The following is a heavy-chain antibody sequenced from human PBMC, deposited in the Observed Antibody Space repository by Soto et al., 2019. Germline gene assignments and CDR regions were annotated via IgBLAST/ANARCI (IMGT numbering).Heavy chain of an antibody. D-gene: IGHD6-19*01. CDR2: ISGSGGST. CDR3: AKGFSGWPPRGFDY. CDR1: GFTFSSYA. Sequence: GGSLRLSCAASGFTFSSYAMSWVRQAPGKGLEWVSAISGSGGSTYYADSVKGRLTIPRDNSKNTLYLQMNSLRAEGTAVYYCAKGFSGWPPRGFDYWGQGTLVTVSS. J-gene: IGHJ4*02. V-gene: IGHV3-23*01.